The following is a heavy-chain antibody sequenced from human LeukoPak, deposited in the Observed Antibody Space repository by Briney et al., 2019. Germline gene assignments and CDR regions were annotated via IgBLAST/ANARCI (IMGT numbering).Heavy chain of an antibody. D-gene: IGHD3-10*01. Sequence: GGSLRLSCAASGFTFSNYGIRWVRQAPGKGLEWVAVIWYDGTDKYYADSVKGRFTISRDNSKNTLYLQMNSLRAEGTAVYYCARDRAYYGSAYGMDVWGQGTTVTVSS. V-gene: IGHV3-33*01. CDR1: GFTFSNYG. J-gene: IGHJ6*02. CDR3: ARDRAYYGSAYGMDV. CDR2: IWYDGTDK.